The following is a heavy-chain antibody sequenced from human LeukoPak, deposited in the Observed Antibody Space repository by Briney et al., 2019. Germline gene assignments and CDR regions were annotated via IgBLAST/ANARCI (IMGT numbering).Heavy chain of an antibody. J-gene: IGHJ3*02. D-gene: IGHD6-13*01. CDR1: GDSISSYY. CDR3: ARQGTVAAVSGAFDI. CDR2: IYYSGST. Sequence: SETLSLTCTVSGDSISSYYWSWIRQPPGKGLEWLGYIYYSGSTNYNPSLKSRVTMSVDTSKNQFSLKLSSVTAADTAVYYCARQGTVAAVSGAFDIWGQGTMVTVSS. V-gene: IGHV4-59*12.